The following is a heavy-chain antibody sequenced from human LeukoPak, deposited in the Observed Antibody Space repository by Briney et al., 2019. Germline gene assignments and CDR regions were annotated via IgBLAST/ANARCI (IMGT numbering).Heavy chain of an antibody. J-gene: IGHJ6*03. D-gene: IGHD3-3*01. Sequence: GGSLRLSCAASGFTFSSYAMSWVRQAPGKGLEWVSSISSSSSYIYYADSVKGRFTISRDNAKNSLYLQMNSLRAEDTAVYYCARDNDFWSGPKDYYYYMDVWGKGTTVTVSS. CDR2: ISSSSSYI. CDR3: ARDNDFWSGPKDYYYYMDV. CDR1: GFTFSSYA. V-gene: IGHV3-21*01.